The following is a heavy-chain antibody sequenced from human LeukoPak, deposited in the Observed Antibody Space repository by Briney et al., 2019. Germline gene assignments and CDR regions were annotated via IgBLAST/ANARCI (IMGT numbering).Heavy chain of an antibody. CDR1: GFTFRNYL. CDR3: GRGGDGIDF. J-gene: IGHJ3*01. D-gene: IGHD5-24*01. V-gene: IGHV3-74*01. CDR2: INQDESKA. Sequence: PGGSLRLSCAVSGFTFRNYLMHWVRQAPGQGLVWFSRINQDESKAYADSVRGRFTVSRDNAKNMLYLHLSGLRAEDTAVYFCGRGGDGIDFWGQGTTVIVSS.